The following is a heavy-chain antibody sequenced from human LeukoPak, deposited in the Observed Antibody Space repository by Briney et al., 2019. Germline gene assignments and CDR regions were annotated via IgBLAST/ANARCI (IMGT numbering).Heavy chain of an antibody. CDR1: GDSITSYC. D-gene: IGHD3-22*01. Sequence: GESLQISCTGSGDSITSYCIGWGPQLPGKGLGGMMLTYPGDSDTRYSPSFQGQVTISADKSISTAYLQWSSLKASDTAMYYCARHQGNSNYDSSGYPGDYWGQGTLVTVSS. CDR2: TYPGDSDT. J-gene: IGHJ4*02. CDR3: ARHQGNSNYDSSGYPGDY. V-gene: IGHV5-51*01.